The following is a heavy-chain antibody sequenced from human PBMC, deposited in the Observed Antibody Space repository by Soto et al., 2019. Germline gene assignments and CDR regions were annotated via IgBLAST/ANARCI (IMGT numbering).Heavy chain of an antibody. CDR3: ARRSERYGGYAPYFDS. CDR1: SDSFTSSSYY. D-gene: IGHD4-17*01. J-gene: IGHJ4*02. CDR2: IHYSGRT. Sequence: QLQLQESGPGLVKPSETLSLTCTVSSDSFTSSSYYWAWIRQPTGKGLEWIATIHYSGRTYHNPSLKSRVIISADTSKTQFFLKITSVTAADTSFYYCARRSERYGGYAPYFDSWGPGILVTVSS. V-gene: IGHV4-39*01.